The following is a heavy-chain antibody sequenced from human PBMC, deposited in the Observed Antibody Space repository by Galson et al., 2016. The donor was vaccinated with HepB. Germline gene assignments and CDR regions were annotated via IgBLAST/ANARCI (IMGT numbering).Heavy chain of an antibody. V-gene: IGHV1-18*01. J-gene: IGHJ6*02. CDR3: ARNDYSQSGDYYNYYGMDV. CDR2: ISPYNANT. Sequence: KASGYTFTSYGISWVRQAPGQGLEWMGWISPYNANTNSGQKLQDRVTMTADTFTNTAYMELRSLKSDDTAVYYCARNDYSQSGDYYNYYGMDVWGQGTTVTVSS. D-gene: IGHD4-11*01. CDR1: GYTFTSYG.